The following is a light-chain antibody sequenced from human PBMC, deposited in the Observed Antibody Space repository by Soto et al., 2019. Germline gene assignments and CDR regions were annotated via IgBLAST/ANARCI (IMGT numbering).Light chain of an antibody. Sequence: QSALTRHASVSGSPGQSITISCTGTSSDVGSYNLVSWYQQHPGKAPKLMIYEGSKRPSGVSNRFSGSKSGNTASLTISGLQAEDEADYYCCSYAGSSTPVVFGAGTKLTVL. J-gene: IGLJ2*01. CDR3: CSYAGSSTPVV. CDR1: SSDVGSYNL. CDR2: EGS. V-gene: IGLV2-23*01.